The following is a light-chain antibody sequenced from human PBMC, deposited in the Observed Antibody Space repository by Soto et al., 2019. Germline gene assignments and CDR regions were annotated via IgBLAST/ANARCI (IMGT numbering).Light chain of an antibody. CDR2: ATS. V-gene: IGKV3-20*01. J-gene: IGKJ1*01. Sequence: EIVLTQSPATLSLSPGERATLSCRASQSVSSYLAWYRQKPGQSPRLLIYATSSRATGIPDRFSGSGSGTDFTLTISRLEPEDFAVYYCQQYGRSGTFGQGTKVDI. CDR1: QSVSSY. CDR3: QQYGRSGT.